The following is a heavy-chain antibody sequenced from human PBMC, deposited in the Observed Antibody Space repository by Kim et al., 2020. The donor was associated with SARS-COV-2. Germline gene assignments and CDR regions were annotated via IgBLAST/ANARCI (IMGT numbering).Heavy chain of an antibody. CDR2: ISYDGSNK. CDR1: GFTFSSYG. J-gene: IGHJ5*02. V-gene: IGHV3-30*18. D-gene: IGHD2-2*01. Sequence: GGSLRLSCAASGFTFSSYGMHWVRQAPGKGLEWVAVISYDGSNKYYADSVKGRFTISRDNSKNTLYLQMNSLRAEDTAVYYCAKDGGDIVVVPAAMGGWFDPWGQGTLVTVSS. CDR3: AKDGGDIVVVPAAMGGWFDP.